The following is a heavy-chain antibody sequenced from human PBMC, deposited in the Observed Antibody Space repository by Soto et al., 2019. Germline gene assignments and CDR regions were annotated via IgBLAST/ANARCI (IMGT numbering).Heavy chain of an antibody. D-gene: IGHD3-22*01. CDR1: GYSFTSYW. CDR3: ARVSGYPNYYGMDV. J-gene: IGHJ6*02. Sequence: GESLKISCXGSGYSFTSYWITWVRRMPGKGLEWMGRIDPSDSYINYSPSFQGHVTISADKSISTAYLQWSSLKASDTAMYYCARVSGYPNYYGMDVWCQGTLVTVSS. V-gene: IGHV5-10-1*01. CDR2: IDPSDSYI.